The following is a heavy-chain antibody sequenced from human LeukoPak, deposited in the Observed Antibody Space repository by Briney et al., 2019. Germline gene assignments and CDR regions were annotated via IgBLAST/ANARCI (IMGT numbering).Heavy chain of an antibody. CDR2: INARGDT. J-gene: IGHJ5*02. D-gene: IGHD2-2*01. CDR1: GWSFNDYY. V-gene: IGHV4-34*01. CDR3: ARGQVPAARGYNWFAP. Sequence: PSETLSLTCAVYGWSFNDYYWNWVRQPPGKGLEWIGEINARGDTNYNPSLKSRVTIPVDPSKKQFSLRLTSMNAADTALYYCARGQVPAARGYNWFAPWGQGTLVSVPS.